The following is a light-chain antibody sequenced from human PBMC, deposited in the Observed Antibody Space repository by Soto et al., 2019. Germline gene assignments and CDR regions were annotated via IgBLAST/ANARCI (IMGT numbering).Light chain of an antibody. Sequence: EIVMTQSPATLYESPGERATLSCRASQSVSSNLAWYQQKPGQAPRLLIYGASTRATAIPARFSGSGSGTEFTLTISSLQSEDFAVYYCQQYNNWPPWTFGQGTKVEIK. J-gene: IGKJ1*01. V-gene: IGKV3-15*01. CDR1: QSVSSN. CDR3: QQYNNWPPWT. CDR2: GAS.